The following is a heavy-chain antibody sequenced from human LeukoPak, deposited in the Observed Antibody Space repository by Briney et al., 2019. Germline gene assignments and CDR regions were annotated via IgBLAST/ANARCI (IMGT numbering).Heavy chain of an antibody. CDR1: GGSIGDYY. J-gene: IGHJ4*02. V-gene: IGHV4-59*01. CDR2: IYYSGVT. Sequence: ASETLSLTCTVSGGSIGDYYWTWIRQPPGKGLEYSGLIYYSGVTNYRPSLQSRVTISLDTSKNQFFLKLTSVTPADTAVYYCARGEPSYDFVGGSYRFRLDYWGQGSLVTVSS. CDR3: ARGEPSYDFVGGSYRFRLDY. D-gene: IGHD3-16*02.